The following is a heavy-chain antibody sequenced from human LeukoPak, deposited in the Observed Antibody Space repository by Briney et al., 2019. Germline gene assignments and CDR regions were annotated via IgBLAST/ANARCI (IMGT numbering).Heavy chain of an antibody. CDR2: INPSVGSA. J-gene: IGHJ4*02. V-gene: IGHV1-46*01. Sequence: ASVKVSCKASGYIFTTYYLNWVRQAPGQGLEWMGMINPSVGSAKFAQRFQGRVTMTMDRSTSTVYMDLNSLRSDDTAVYYCARGRGSRTGSNGDYLDYWGQGTLVTVSS. CDR1: GYIFTTYY. D-gene: IGHD1-1*01. CDR3: ARGRGSRTGSNGDYLDY.